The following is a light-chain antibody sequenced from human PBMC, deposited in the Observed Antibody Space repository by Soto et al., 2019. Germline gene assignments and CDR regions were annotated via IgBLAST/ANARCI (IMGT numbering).Light chain of an antibody. CDR1: QSISSW. J-gene: IGKJ3*01. V-gene: IGKV1-5*01. Sequence: DIQMTQSPSTLSASVGDRVTITCRASQSISSWLAWYQQKPGKAPKLLIYDASSLESGVPSRFSGSGSGTEFTLTSSSLQPDDFATYYCQRYNSYPFTFSTRTKVDIK. CDR2: DAS. CDR3: QRYNSYPFT.